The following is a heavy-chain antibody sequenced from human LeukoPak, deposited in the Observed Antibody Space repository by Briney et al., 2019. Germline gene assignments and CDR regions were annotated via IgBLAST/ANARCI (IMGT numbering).Heavy chain of an antibody. CDR3: ARGGIVVVVAATMYYGMDV. V-gene: IGHV1-69*13. D-gene: IGHD2-15*01. J-gene: IGHJ6*02. Sequence: SVKVSCKASGGTFSSYAISWVRQAPGQGLEWMGGIIPIFGTANYAQKFQGRVTITADESTSTAYMELSSLRSEDTAVYYCARGGIVVVVAATMYYGMDVWGQGTTVTVS. CDR1: GGTFSSYA. CDR2: IIPIFGTA.